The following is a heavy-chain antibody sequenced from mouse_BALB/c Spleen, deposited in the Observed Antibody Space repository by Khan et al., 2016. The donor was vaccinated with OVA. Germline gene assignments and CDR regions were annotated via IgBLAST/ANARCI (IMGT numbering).Heavy chain of an antibody. J-gene: IGHJ4*01. V-gene: IGHV3-2*02. CDR1: GYSITSDYA. CDR2: ISYGGST. Sequence: EVQLQESGPGLVKPSQSLSLTCTVTGYSITSDYAWDWIRQFPGNKLEWMGYISYGGSTNYNPSLKSRISITRDTSKHQFLLLLNSVTTEDTATYYCARKNYYGYAMDYWGQGTSVTVSS. CDR3: ARKNYYGYAMDY. D-gene: IGHD1-1*01.